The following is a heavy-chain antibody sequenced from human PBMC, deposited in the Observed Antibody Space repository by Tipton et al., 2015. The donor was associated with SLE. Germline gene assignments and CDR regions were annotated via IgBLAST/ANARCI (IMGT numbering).Heavy chain of an antibody. CDR1: GVSISNYY. CDR2: IFKTAII. D-gene: IGHD4-17*01. V-gene: IGHV4-59*01. J-gene: IGHJ3*02. Sequence: TLSLTCTVSGVSISNYYWTWVRQPPGKGLEWVGYIFKTAIISYSPSLKSRVTISVDTSKNQFSLTLSSVTAADTALYYCARANDAEYGGAFDIWGLGTMVTVSS. CDR3: ARANDAEYGGAFDI.